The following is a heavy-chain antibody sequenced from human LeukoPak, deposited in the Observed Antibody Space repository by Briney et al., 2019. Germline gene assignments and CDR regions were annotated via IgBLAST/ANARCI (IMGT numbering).Heavy chain of an antibody. V-gene: IGHV3-23*01. CDR1: GFAFSSFA. D-gene: IGHD6-19*01. CDR3: TKELHVAVAVADYYYFYMDV. CDR2: INGGGNTT. J-gene: IGHJ6*03. Sequence: LPGGSLRLSCAASGFAFSSFAVGWVRQSPGKGLEWLSTINGGGNTTFYADSVKGRFTISRDNSKNTLYLHMDSLRPDDTAIYYCTKELHVAVAVADYYYFYMDVWGRGTAVTVSS.